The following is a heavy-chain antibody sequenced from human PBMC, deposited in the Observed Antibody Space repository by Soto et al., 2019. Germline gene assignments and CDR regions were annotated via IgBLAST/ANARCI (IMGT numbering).Heavy chain of an antibody. D-gene: IGHD2-21*01. CDR3: AKGRPGVAAAPDY. CDR2: ASGSGSGT. V-gene: IGHV3-23*01. J-gene: IGHJ4*02. Sequence: GESLKISCAASGFTFSDFAMAWVRQAPGKGLEWVSSASGSGSGTYYADSVKGRFTISRDNSKNTLFLHMTNLRAGDTALYFCAKGRPGVAAAPDYWGQGTLVTVSS. CDR1: GFTFSDFA.